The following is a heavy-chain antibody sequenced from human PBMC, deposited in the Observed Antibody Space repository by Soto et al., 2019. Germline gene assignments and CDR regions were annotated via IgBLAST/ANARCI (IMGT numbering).Heavy chain of an antibody. Sequence: GGSLRLSCAASGFTFSSYALSWVRQAPGKGLEWVSSISPGGSSYYTDSVKGRFTISRDNSKNTLYLQMNSLKAEDTALYYCAKSTIIVGPTMRLAYWGQGTLVTVSS. D-gene: IGHD1-26*01. J-gene: IGHJ4*02. CDR1: GFTFSSYA. V-gene: IGHV3-23*01. CDR2: ISPGGSS. CDR3: AKSTIIVGPTMRLAY.